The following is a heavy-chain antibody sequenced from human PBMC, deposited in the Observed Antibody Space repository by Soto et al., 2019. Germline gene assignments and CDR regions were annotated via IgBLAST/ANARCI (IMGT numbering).Heavy chain of an antibody. CDR3: AKATPGVAAAGRDDAFDI. CDR2: ISGSGGST. J-gene: IGHJ3*02. D-gene: IGHD6-13*01. V-gene: IGHV3-23*01. CDR1: GFTFSSYA. Sequence: PGGSLRLSCAAYGFTFSSYAMSWVRQAPGKGLEWVSAISGSGGSTYYADSVRGRFTISRDNSKNTLYLQMNSLRAEDTAVYYCAKATPGVAAAGRDDAFDIWGQGTMVTVSS.